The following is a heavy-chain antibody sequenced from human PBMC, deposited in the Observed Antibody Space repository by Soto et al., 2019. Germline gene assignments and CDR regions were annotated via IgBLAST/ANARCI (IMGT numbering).Heavy chain of an antibody. CDR3: ARTLGYCSSTSCYALQTNDYGMDV. D-gene: IGHD2-2*01. CDR1: GCTFSSYA. V-gene: IGHV1-69*13. Sequence: SVKVSCKASGCTFSSYAISWVRQAPGQGLEWMGGIIPIFGTANYAQKFQGRVTITADESTSTAYMELSSLRSEDTAVYYCARTLGYCSSTSCYALQTNDYGMDVWGQGTTVTVSS. CDR2: IIPIFGTA. J-gene: IGHJ6*02.